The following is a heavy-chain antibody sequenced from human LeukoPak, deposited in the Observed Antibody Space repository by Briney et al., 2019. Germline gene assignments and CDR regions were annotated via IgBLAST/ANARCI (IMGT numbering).Heavy chain of an antibody. J-gene: IGHJ6*02. CDR1: GFTFSSYG. D-gene: IGHD6-13*01. V-gene: IGHV3-30*19. Sequence: GGSLRLSCAASGFTFSSYGMHWVRQAPGKGLEWVEVIWYDGSNKYYADSVKGRFTISRDNSKNTLYLQMNSLRAEDTAVYYCARDRQQPNYYYYYGMDVWGQGTTVTVSS. CDR2: IWYDGSNK. CDR3: ARDRQQPNYYYYYGMDV.